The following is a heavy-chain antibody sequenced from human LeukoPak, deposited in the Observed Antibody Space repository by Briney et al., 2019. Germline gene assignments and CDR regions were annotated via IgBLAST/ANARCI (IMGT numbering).Heavy chain of an antibody. Sequence: SETLSLTCAVYGGSFGGYYWSWIRQPPGKGLEWIGYIYYSGSTNYNPSLKSRVTISVDTSKNQFSLRLSSVTAADTAVYYCARGYRTWYYYGMDVWGQGTTVTVSS. J-gene: IGHJ6*02. CDR2: IYYSGST. D-gene: IGHD1-1*01. CDR1: GGSFGGYY. V-gene: IGHV4-59*08. CDR3: ARGYRTWYYYGMDV.